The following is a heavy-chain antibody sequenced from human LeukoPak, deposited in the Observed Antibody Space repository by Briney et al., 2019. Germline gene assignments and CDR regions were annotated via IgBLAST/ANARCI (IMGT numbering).Heavy chain of an antibody. V-gene: IGHV4-38-2*02. CDR3: ARDLFRPSPIVVAAIRGWFDP. CDR1: GYSISSGYY. J-gene: IGHJ5*02. CDR2: IYYSGST. D-gene: IGHD2-15*01. Sequence: PSETLSLTCTVSGYSISSGYYWGWIRPPPGKGLEWIGYIYYSGSTNYNPSLKSRVTMSVDTSKNQFSLKLSSVTAADTAVYYCARDLFRPSPIVVAAIRGWFDPWGQGTLVTVSS.